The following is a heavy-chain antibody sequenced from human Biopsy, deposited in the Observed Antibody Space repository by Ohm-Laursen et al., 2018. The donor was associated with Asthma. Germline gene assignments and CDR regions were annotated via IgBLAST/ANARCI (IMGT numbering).Heavy chain of an antibody. V-gene: IGHV3-7*01. D-gene: IGHD3-3*02. CDR3: ARTFHFWSPYHAEHYQL. Sequence: SLRPSCAASGFTFGDYWMSWVRQVPGKGLEWVANIKHDGNEKNHVDSLKGRFTISRDNAKNSLYLQMNSLRAEDTAVYYCARTFHFWSPYHAEHYQLWGQGTLVTVSS. CDR2: IKHDGNEK. J-gene: IGHJ1*01. CDR1: GFTFGDYW.